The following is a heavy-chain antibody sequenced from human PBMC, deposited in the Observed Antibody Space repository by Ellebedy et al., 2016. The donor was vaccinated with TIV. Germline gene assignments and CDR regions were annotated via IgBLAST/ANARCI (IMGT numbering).Heavy chain of an antibody. CDR1: GDSINSHY. V-gene: IGHV4-59*08. J-gene: IGHJ4*02. D-gene: IGHD3-10*01. Sequence: GSLRLSCNVSGDSINSHYWSWNRQPPGKGLEWLGYIRHTGATYYSPSLQSRLTISLDTSKNQISVKLNSVTAADTAVYFCARHAGASFDSWGQGTLVTVSS. CDR3: ARHAGASFDS. CDR2: IRHTGAT.